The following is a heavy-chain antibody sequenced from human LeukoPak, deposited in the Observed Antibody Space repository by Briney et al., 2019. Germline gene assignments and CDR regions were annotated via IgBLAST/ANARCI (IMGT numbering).Heavy chain of an antibody. CDR2: IYFTGST. D-gene: IGHD1-26*01. CDR3: ARVKMGARGAFDI. CDR1: GGSISSYY. J-gene: IGHJ3*02. V-gene: IGHV4-59*01. Sequence: PSETLSLTCTVSGGSISSYYWSWIRQPPGKGLEWIGYIYFTGSTNYNPSLKSRVTISVDTSKNQFSLKLSSVTAADTAVYYCARVKMGARGAFDIWGQGTMVTVSS.